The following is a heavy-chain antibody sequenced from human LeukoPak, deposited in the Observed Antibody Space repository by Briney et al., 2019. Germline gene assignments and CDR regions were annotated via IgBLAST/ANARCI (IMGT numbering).Heavy chain of an antibody. V-gene: IGHV3-11*01. CDR3: AKDILSDYGGNSFDY. J-gene: IGHJ4*02. CDR2: ISFSGSTI. CDR1: GFTVSDYY. D-gene: IGHD4-23*01. Sequence: GGSLRLSCAASGFTVSDYYMTWIRQAPGKGLDWVSYISFSGSTIYYADSVKGRFTISRDNAKNSLYLQMNSLRAEDTALYYCAKDILSDYGGNSFDYWGQGTLVTVSS.